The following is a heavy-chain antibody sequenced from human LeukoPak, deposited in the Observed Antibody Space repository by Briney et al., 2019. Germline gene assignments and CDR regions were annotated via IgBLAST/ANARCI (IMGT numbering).Heavy chain of an antibody. V-gene: IGHV4-30-4*08. D-gene: IGHD3-3*01. CDR1: GGSISSGDYY. CDR2: IYYSGST. CDR3: ARADFWSGYDYYYHMDV. J-gene: IGHJ6*03. Sequence: TSETLSLTCTVSGGSISSGDYYWSWIRQPPGKGLEWIGYIYYSGSTCYNPSLKSRVTISVDTSKNQFSLKLSSVTAADTAVYYCARADFWSGYDYYYHMDVWGKGTTVTVSS.